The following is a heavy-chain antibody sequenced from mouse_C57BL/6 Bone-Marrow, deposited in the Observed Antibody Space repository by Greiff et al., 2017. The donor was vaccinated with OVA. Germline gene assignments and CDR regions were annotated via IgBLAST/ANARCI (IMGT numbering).Heavy chain of an antibody. Sequence: AQLQQSGPELVKPGASVKIPCKASGYTFTDYNMDWVKQSHGKSLEWIGDINPNNGGTIYNQKFKGKATLTVDKSSSTAFMELRSLTSEDTAFYYCARGNYYGSSYWYFDVWGTGTTVTVSS. V-gene: IGHV1-18*01. CDR2: INPNNGGT. J-gene: IGHJ1*03. CDR1: GYTFTDYN. D-gene: IGHD1-1*01. CDR3: ARGNYYGSSYWYFDV.